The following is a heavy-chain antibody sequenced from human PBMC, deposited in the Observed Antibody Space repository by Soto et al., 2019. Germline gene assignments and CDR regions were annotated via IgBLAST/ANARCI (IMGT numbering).Heavy chain of an antibody. V-gene: IGHV1-69*13. CDR3: PRAIVPPTTPGWFDS. CDR1: GGTFSRYA. Sequence: SVKVSCKASGGTFSRYAISWVRQAPGQGLEWMGGIIPIFGTANYAQKFQGRVTITADESTSTAYMELSSLRFEDTAVYYCPRAIVPPTTPGWFDSCGTVNLGPVSA. D-gene: IGHD1-26*01. CDR2: IIPIFGTA. J-gene: IGHJ5*01.